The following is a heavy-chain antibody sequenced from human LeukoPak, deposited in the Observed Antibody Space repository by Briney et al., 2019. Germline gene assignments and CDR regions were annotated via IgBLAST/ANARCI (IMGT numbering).Heavy chain of an antibody. D-gene: IGHD4-17*01. V-gene: IGHV3-9*01. CDR3: AREKDDHGDPGPLDA. CDR1: GFTFDDYA. CDR2: ITWNSDNI. Sequence: GGSLRLSCAASGFTFDDYAMHWVRQAPGKGLEWVSGITWNSDNIEYADSVKGRFTISRDNAANTLFLQMSSLRAEDTAVYYCAREKDDHGDPGPLDAWGQGDLVTVS. J-gene: IGHJ5*02.